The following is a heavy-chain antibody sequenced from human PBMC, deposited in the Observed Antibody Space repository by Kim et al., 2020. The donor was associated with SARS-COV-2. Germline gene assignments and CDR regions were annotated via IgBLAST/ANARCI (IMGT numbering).Heavy chain of an antibody. CDR3: ARVDYYGSETYFFDI. CDR2: IFHSGST. CDR1: GDSVSRFYS. V-gene: IGHV4-38-2*02. J-gene: IGHJ3*02. Sequence: SETLSLTCTVSGDSVSRFYSWAWIRQPPGKGLEWIGRIFHSGSTYYNPSLKSRVTISIDTSKNQFFMKLSSVTAADTAVYYCARVDYYGSETYFFDIWGQGTMVTVSS. D-gene: IGHD3-10*01.